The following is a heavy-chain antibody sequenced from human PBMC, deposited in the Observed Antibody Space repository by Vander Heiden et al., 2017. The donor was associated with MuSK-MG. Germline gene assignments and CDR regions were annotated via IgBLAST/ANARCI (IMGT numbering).Heavy chain of an antibody. Sequence: EVQLVESGGGLVQPGRSLRPSCTASGFTFGDYAMRWFRQAPGKGLEWLSFIRSKAYGGTTEYAASVKGRFTISRDDSKSIAYLQMSSLKTEDTAVYYCTRRSYDILTGYPTGAFDIWGQGTMVTVSS. J-gene: IGHJ3*02. V-gene: IGHV3-49*03. CDR1: GFTFGDYA. CDR2: IRSKAYGGTT. D-gene: IGHD3-9*01. CDR3: TRRSYDILTGYPTGAFDI.